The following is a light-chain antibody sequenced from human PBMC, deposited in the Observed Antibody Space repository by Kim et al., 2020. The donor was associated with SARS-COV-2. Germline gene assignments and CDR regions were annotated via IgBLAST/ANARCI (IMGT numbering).Light chain of an antibody. Sequence: DIQMTQSPSTLSASVGDRVTITCRASQTISTWLAWYQQKPGKAPNLLIYLASTLESGVPSRFIGSGSGTEFTLTIDSLQPDDFATYSCQHNGRFPYTFGQGAKVDIK. CDR3: QHNGRFPYT. CDR1: QTISTW. V-gene: IGKV1-5*03. J-gene: IGKJ2*01. CDR2: LAS.